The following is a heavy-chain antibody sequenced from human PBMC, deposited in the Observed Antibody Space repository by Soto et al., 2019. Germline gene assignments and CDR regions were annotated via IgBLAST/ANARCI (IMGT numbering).Heavy chain of an antibody. CDR3: AREEGGGYDHRWFDP. Sequence: QVQLQESGPGLVKPSQTLSLTCTVSGGSISSAGYYWSWIRQHPGKGLEWIGYIYYSGGTYYNPSLKSRVTISVDTSKNQFTLKLSSVTAADTAVYYCAREEGGGYDHRWFDPWGQGPLVTVSS. V-gene: IGHV4-31*03. CDR1: GGSISSAGYY. J-gene: IGHJ5*02. D-gene: IGHD5-12*01. CDR2: IYYSGGT.